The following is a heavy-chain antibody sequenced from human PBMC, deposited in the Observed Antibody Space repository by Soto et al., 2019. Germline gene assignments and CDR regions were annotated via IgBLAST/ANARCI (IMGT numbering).Heavy chain of an antibody. Sequence: QVQLVQSGAEVMTPGASVKVSCKASGYTFSNFGLSWVRQAPGQGLECVEWISVYNGNTTTAEKSQGRATRPTDTSTSTAYMEVGSLTSDETAGYYCARDRGYGFGWSSSAGMDDWGRGTTVSVYS. CDR1: GYTFSNFG. V-gene: IGHV1-18*01. J-gene: IGHJ6*02. D-gene: IGHD5-18*01. CDR3: ARDRGYGFGWSSSAGMDD. CDR2: ISVYNGNT.